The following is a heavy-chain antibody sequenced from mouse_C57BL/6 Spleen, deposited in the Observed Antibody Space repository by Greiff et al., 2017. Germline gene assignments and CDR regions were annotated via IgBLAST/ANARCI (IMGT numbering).Heavy chain of an antibody. J-gene: IGHJ1*03. CDR1: GYAFSSSW. CDR3: ARAYGSGYNYWYFDV. V-gene: IGHV1-82*01. Sequence: QVQLQQSGPELVKPGASVKISCKASGYAFSSSWMNWVKQRPGKGLEWIGRIYPGDGDTNYNGKFKGKATLTADKSSSTAYMQLSSLTSEDSAVYFCARAYGSGYNYWYFDVWGTGTTVTVSS. CDR2: IYPGDGDT. D-gene: IGHD1-1*01.